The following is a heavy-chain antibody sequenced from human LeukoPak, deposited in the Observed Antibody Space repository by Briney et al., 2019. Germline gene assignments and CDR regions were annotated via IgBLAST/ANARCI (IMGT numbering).Heavy chain of an antibody. D-gene: IGHD1-26*01. V-gene: IGHV4-39*01. J-gene: IGHJ3*02. Sequence: PSETLSLTCTVSGDSFSRNTYSWGWIRQPPGKGLEWIGSIHYTGRTFYNPSLKSRVTISVDTSKNQFSLKLSSVTAADTAVYYCARRGSMGGRFVGAFDIWGQGTMVTVSS. CDR1: GDSFSRNTYS. CDR3: ARRGSMGGRFVGAFDI. CDR2: IHYTGRT.